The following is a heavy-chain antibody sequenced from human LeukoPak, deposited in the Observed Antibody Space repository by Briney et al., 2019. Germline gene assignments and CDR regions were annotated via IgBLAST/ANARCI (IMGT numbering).Heavy chain of an antibody. V-gene: IGHV1-2*02. CDR2: INPNIGGT. CDR3: ARGGEYYDFRSGYYTWFDP. J-gene: IGHJ5*02. D-gene: IGHD3-3*01. CDR1: GYTFTGYY. Sequence: ASVKVSYKASGYTFTGYYIHWVRQAPGQGLEWMGWINPNIGGTSFAQKFHGRVTMTRDTSITTAYMELTRLRSDDTAVYYCARGGEYYDFRSGYYTWFDPRGQGTLVIVSS.